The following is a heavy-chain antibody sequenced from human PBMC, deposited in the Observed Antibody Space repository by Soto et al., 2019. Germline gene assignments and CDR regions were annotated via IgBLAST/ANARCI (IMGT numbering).Heavy chain of an antibody. CDR2: ISWNSGSI. V-gene: IGHV3-9*01. CDR1: GFTFDDYA. Sequence: EVQLVESGGGLVQPGRSLRLSCAASGFTFDDYAMHWVRQAPWKGLEWVSGISWNSGSIGYADSVKGRFTISRDNAKNSLYLQMNSLRAEDTALYYCAKASLGEASGFDYWGQGTLVTVSS. J-gene: IGHJ4*02. CDR3: AKASLGEASGFDY. D-gene: IGHD3-10*01.